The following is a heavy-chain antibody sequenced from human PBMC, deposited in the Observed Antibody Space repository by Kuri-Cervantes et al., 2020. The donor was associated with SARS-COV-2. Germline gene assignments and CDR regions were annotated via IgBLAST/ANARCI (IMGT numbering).Heavy chain of an antibody. CDR1: GGTFSSYA. Sequence: SVKVSCKPSGGTFSSYAISWVRQAPGQGLEWMGGIIPIFGTANYAQKFQGRVTITTDESTSTAYMELSSLRSEDTAVYYCARGYGDQPYEYDAFDIWGQGTMVTVSS. CDR2: IIPIFGTA. V-gene: IGHV1-69*05. CDR3: ARGYGDQPYEYDAFDI. J-gene: IGHJ3*02. D-gene: IGHD4-17*01.